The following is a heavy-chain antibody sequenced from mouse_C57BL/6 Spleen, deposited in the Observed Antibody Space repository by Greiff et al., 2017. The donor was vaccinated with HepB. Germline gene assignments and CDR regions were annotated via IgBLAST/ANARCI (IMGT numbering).Heavy chain of an antibody. Sequence: LVESGPELVKPGASVKISCKASGYSFTDYNMNWVKQSNGKSLEWIGVINPNYGTTSYNQKFKGKATLTVDQSSSTAYMQLNSLTSEDSAVYYCASPGATMVTGPFAYWGQGTLVTVSA. D-gene: IGHD2-2*01. J-gene: IGHJ3*01. CDR3: ASPGATMVTGPFAY. V-gene: IGHV1-39*01. CDR1: GYSFTDYN. CDR2: INPNYGTT.